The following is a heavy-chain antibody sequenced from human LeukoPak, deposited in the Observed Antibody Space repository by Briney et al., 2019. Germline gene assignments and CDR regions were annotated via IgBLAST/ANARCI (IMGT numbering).Heavy chain of an antibody. Sequence: GASVKVSCKASGYTFVNYGFSWVRQAPGQGLEWMGWINTYTGNTNYSQNFQGRVTMTTDASTNTAYMELRSLRSDDTAVYYCARDFLFGGKSHDPKGIDSWGRGTLVTVSS. D-gene: IGHD4-23*01. CDR3: ARDFLFGGKSHDPKGIDS. CDR1: GYTFVNYG. CDR2: INTYTGNT. J-gene: IGHJ4*02. V-gene: IGHV1-18*01.